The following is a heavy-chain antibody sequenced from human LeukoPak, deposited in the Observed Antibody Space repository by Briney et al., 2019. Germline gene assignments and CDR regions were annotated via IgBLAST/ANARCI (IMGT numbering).Heavy chain of an antibody. J-gene: IGHJ3*02. Sequence: ASVKVSCKASGYTFTSYSMHWVRQAPGQGLEWMGGINPSGGSTSFAQKFQGRVTMTRDTSTSTVYMELSGLRSEDTAVYYCARDGHKYSVSYLDAFDIWGQGTMVTVSS. D-gene: IGHD1-26*01. CDR3: ARDGHKYSVSYLDAFDI. CDR1: GYTFTSYS. CDR2: INPSGGST. V-gene: IGHV1-46*01.